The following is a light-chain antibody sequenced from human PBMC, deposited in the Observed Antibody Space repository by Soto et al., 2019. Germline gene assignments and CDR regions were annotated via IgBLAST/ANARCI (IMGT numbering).Light chain of an antibody. CDR1: QKSSPW. J-gene: IGKJ1*01. CDR3: QQYNSYLRT. CDR2: DAS. V-gene: IGKV1-5*01. Sequence: DIEMVQSPSALSASVGDAVTITCRASQKSSPWLAWYQQKPGQAPKLLIYDASSLESGVPSRFSGSGSGTEFTLTISSLQPDDFATYYCQQYNSYLRTFGQGTKVDIK.